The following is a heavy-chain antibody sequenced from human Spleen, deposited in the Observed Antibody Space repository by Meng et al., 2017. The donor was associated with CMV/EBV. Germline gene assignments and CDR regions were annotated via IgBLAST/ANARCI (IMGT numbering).Heavy chain of an antibody. CDR1: GFTFSSYG. CDR3: AREFVVAPS. Sequence: GESLKISCAASGFTFSSYGMHWVRQAPGKGLEWVSSISSSSSYIYYADSVKGRFTISRDNAKNSLYLQMNSLRAEDTAVYYCAREFVVAPSGGQGTLVTVSS. V-gene: IGHV3-21*01. J-gene: IGHJ4*02. CDR2: ISSSSSYI. D-gene: IGHD2-15*01.